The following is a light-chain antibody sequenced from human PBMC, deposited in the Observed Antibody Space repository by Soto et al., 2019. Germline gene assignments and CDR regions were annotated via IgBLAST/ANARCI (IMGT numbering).Light chain of an antibody. CDR1: QTIANY. CDR2: SGS. V-gene: IGKV1-39*01. Sequence: DIQMTQSPSSLSASVGDRVTITCRTSQTIANYLNWHQQKPGQAPKVLIVSGSSLQSGVPSRFSGSGSGTEFTLTITSLQPEDSATYFCQQGFSTPLSFGGGTKVEIK. CDR3: QQGFSTPLS. J-gene: IGKJ4*01.